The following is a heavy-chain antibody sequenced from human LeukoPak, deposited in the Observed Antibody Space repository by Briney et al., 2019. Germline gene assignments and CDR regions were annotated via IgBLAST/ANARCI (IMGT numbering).Heavy chain of an antibody. CDR1: GFTFSSYS. V-gene: IGHV3-23*01. D-gene: IGHD6-25*01. J-gene: IGHJ4*02. CDR2: ITESGGGT. Sequence: GGSLRLSCAASGFTFSSYSMNWVRQAPGKGLEWVSAITESGGGTYSADSVKGRFTISRDNSKRTLFLQMNSLRAEDTAIYYCAKGSAAGRPYYFDYWGQGTLVTVSS. CDR3: AKGSAAGRPYYFDY.